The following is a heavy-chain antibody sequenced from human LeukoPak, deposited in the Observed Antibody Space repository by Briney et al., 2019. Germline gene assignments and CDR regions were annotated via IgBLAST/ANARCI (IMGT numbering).Heavy chain of an antibody. Sequence: VASVKVSCKASGYTFTSYYMHWVRQAPGQGLEWMGIINPSGGSTSYAQKFQGRVTMTRDTSTSTVYMELSSLRSEDTAVYYCAHSRPGRRGLVINYFDYWGQGTLVTVSS. D-gene: IGHD3/OR15-3a*01. CDR1: GYTFTSYY. V-gene: IGHV1-46*01. CDR2: INPSGGST. J-gene: IGHJ4*02. CDR3: AHSRPGRRGLVINYFDY.